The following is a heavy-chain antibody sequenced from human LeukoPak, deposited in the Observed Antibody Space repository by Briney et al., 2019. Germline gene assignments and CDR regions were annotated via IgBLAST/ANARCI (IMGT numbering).Heavy chain of an antibody. Sequence: GGSLRLSCAASGFTFSSYWMSWVRQAPGKGLEWVANINQDGSEKYYVDSVKGRFTISRGNAKNSLYLQMNSLRAEDTAVYYCAREGCSGGSCYHNWFDPWGQGTLVTVSS. J-gene: IGHJ5*02. CDR3: AREGCSGGSCYHNWFDP. CDR2: INQDGSEK. D-gene: IGHD2-15*01. V-gene: IGHV3-7*01. CDR1: GFTFSSYW.